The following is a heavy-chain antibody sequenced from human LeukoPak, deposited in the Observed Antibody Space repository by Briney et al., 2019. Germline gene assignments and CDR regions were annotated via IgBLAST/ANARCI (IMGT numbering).Heavy chain of an antibody. CDR3: VRSYRDLTGYYNHFDY. D-gene: IGHD3-9*01. CDR1: GFTFSSYW. J-gene: IGHJ4*02. Sequence: GGSLRLSCAASGFTFSSYWMHWVRQAPGKGLVWVSRINSDGSSTSYADSVKGRFTVSRDNAKNTLYLQMNSLRPEDTAVYYCVRSYRDLTGYYNHFDYWGQGNLVTVSS. CDR2: INSDGSST. V-gene: IGHV3-74*01.